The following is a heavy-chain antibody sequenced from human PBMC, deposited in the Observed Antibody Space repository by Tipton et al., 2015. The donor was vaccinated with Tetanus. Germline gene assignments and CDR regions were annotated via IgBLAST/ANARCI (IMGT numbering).Heavy chain of an antibody. D-gene: IGHD3-16*02. J-gene: IGHJ3*02. V-gene: IGHV3-21*01. CDR3: ARDRTRSFDI. CDR2: ISSSGAYI. Sequence: SLRLSCAASGFTFSNYHFNWVRQSPGKGREWVSSISSSGAYIYYADSVKGRFTISRDNAKNSLYLQMNSLRAEDTAVYYCARDRTRSFDIWGQGTMVTVSS. CDR1: GFTFSNYH.